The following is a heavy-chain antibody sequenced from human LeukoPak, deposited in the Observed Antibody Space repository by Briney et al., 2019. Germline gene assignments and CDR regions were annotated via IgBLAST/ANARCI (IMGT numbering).Heavy chain of an antibody. Sequence: PGGSLRLSCAASGFTFSSYWMNWARQAPGKGLEWVASINHNGNVNYYVDSVKGRFTISRDNAKNSLYLQMSNLRAEDTAVYYCAKDLAFWSGYYIRYFQHWGQGTLVTVSS. CDR2: INHNGNVN. V-gene: IGHV3-7*03. J-gene: IGHJ1*01. CDR1: GFTFSSYW. CDR3: AKDLAFWSGYYIRYFQH. D-gene: IGHD3-3*01.